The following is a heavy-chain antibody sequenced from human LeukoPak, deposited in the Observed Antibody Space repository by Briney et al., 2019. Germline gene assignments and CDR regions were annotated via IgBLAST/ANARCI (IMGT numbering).Heavy chain of an antibody. CDR3: AKQLGYCSDGSCYFPY. J-gene: IGHJ4*02. CDR2: ISNNGGYT. D-gene: IGHD2-15*01. Sequence: GGSLRLSCAASGFTFSSYAMHWVRQAPGKGLEWVSAISNNGGYTYYADSVQGRFTISRDNSKSTLCLQMNGLRAEDTAVYYCAKQLGYCSDGSCYFPYWGQGTLVTVSS. V-gene: IGHV3-23*01. CDR1: GFTFSSYA.